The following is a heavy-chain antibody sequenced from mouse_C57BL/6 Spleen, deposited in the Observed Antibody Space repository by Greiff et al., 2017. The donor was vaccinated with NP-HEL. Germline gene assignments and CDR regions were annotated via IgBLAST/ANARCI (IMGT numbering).Heavy chain of an antibody. J-gene: IGHJ2*01. CDR2: IDPEDGDT. Sequence: VQLKESGAELVRPGASVKLSCTASGFNIKDYYMHWVKQRPEQGLEWIGSIDPEDGDTEYAPKFQGQATMTADKSSNTAYLQLSSLTSEDTAVYYCANDCGSSSYCDYWGQGTTLTVSS. CDR3: ANDCGSSSYCDY. V-gene: IGHV14-1*01. CDR1: GFNIKDYY. D-gene: IGHD1-1*01.